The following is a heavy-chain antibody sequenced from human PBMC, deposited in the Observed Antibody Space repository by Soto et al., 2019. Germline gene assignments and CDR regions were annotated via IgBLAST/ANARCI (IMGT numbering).Heavy chain of an antibody. V-gene: IGHV3-23*01. J-gene: IGHJ4*02. D-gene: IGHD3-3*01. CDR1: GFTFSSYA. CDR2: ISGSGGST. CDR3: ANDGTVEWLDKQAYYFDY. Sequence: EVQLLESGGGLVQPGGSLRLSCAASGFTFSSYAMSWVRQAPGKGLEWVSAISGSGGSTYYADSVKGRFTISRDNSKNPLYLQMNSLRAEDTAVYYCANDGTVEWLDKQAYYFDYWGQGTLVTVSS.